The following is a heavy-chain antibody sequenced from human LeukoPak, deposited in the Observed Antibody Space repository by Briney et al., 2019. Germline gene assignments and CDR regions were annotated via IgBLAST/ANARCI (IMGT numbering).Heavy chain of an antibody. J-gene: IGHJ4*02. D-gene: IGHD6-13*01. Sequence: PGGSLRHSCAASGFTFSSYGMHWVRQAPGKGLEWVAVIWYDGSNKYYADSVKGRFTISRDNSKNTLYLQMNSLRAEDTAVYYCAREGLAAAANYYFDYWGQGTLVTVSS. V-gene: IGHV3-33*01. CDR2: IWYDGSNK. CDR3: AREGLAAAANYYFDY. CDR1: GFTFSSYG.